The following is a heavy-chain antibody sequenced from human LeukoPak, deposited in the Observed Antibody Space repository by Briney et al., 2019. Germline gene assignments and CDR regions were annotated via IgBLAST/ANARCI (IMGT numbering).Heavy chain of an antibody. Sequence: PGGSLRLSCAASGFTFSSYAMSWVRQAPGKGLEWVSAISGSGGSTYYADSVKGRFTISRDNSKNTLYLQMNSLRAEDTAVYYCAKFYYDFWSGYPYYFDYWGQGTLVTVSS. CDR1: GFTFSSYA. CDR3: AKFYYDFWSGYPYYFDY. J-gene: IGHJ4*02. CDR2: ISGSGGST. D-gene: IGHD3-3*01. V-gene: IGHV3-23*01.